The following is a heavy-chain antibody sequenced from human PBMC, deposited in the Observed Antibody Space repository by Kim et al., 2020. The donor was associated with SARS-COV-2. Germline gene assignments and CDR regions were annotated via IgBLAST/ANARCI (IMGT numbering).Heavy chain of an antibody. CDR3: ARDFIGVLSYGTDY. Sequence: ADSRKGQFTISRDNSKNPLYLQMNSLRAGDTAVYYCARDFIGVLSYGTDYWGQGTLVTVSS. V-gene: IGHV3-30*01. J-gene: IGHJ4*02. D-gene: IGHD5-18*01.